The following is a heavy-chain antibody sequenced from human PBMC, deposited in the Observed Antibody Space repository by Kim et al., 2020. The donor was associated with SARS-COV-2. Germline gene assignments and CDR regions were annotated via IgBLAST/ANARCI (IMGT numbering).Heavy chain of an antibody. Sequence: SVKVSCKASGGTFSSYAISWVRQAPGQGLEWMGRIIPILGIANYAQKFQGRVTITADKSTSTAYMELSSLRSEDTAVYYCARDGRDGYKYYYYGMDVWGQGTTVTVSS. CDR1: GGTFSSYA. CDR2: IIPILGIA. V-gene: IGHV1-69*04. D-gene: IGHD5-12*01. J-gene: IGHJ6*02. CDR3: ARDGRDGYKYYYYGMDV.